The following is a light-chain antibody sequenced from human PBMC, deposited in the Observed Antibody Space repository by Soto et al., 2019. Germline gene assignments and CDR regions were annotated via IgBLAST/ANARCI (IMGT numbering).Light chain of an antibody. Sequence: DIVMTQSPDSLAVSLGERATNNCKSSQSVLSSSNSKNYLVWYQQKPGQPPKLLIYWASTRESGVPDRFSGSGSGTDFTLTISSLQAEDVAVYYCQQYYSTPWTFGQGTKVEIK. CDR2: WAS. J-gene: IGKJ1*01. CDR3: QQYYSTPWT. CDR1: QSVLSSSNSKNY. V-gene: IGKV4-1*01.